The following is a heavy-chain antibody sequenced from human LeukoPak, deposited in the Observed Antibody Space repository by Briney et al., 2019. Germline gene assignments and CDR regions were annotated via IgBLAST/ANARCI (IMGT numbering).Heavy chain of an antibody. CDR2: IYYSGST. CDR3: ARRKFYYGSGSYYSYYYGMDV. D-gene: IGHD3-10*01. J-gene: IGHJ6*02. V-gene: IGHV4-59*08. CDR1: GGSISSYY. Sequence: PSETLSLTCTVSGGSISSYYWSWIRQPPGKGLEWIGYIYYSGSTYYNPSLKSRVTISVDTSKNQFSLKLSSVTAADTAVYYCARRKFYYGSGSYYSYYYGMDVWGQGTTVTVSS.